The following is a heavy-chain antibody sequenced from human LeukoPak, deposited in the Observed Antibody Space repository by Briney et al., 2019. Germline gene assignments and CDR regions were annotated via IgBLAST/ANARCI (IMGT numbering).Heavy chain of an antibody. CDR3: ARGRPGTFDI. V-gene: IGHV3-48*03. J-gene: IGHJ3*02. Sequence: GGSVRLSCAASGFTFSRYEMNWVRQAPGKGLKWVSYISRSGSTIYYADSVKGRFPISRDNAKNPLYLQMNSLRVEDTAGYYCARGRPGTFDIWGEGTMVTVSS. CDR2: ISRSGSTI. D-gene: IGHD6-13*01. CDR1: GFTFSRYE.